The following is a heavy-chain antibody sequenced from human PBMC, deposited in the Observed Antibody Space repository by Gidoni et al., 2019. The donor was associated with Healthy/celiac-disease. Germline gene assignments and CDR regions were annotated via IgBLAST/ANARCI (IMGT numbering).Heavy chain of an antibody. V-gene: IGHV1-2*04. Sequence: QVQLVQSGAEVKKPRASVKVSCKASGSTFTGYHMHWVRQAPGHGLEWMGWINPNSGGTNYAQKFQGWVTMTRDTSISTAYMELSRLRSDDTAVYYCAREPLRGAARDEGGFDYWGQGTLVTVSS. CDR3: AREPLRGAARDEGGFDY. J-gene: IGHJ4*02. CDR2: INPNSGGT. CDR1: GSTFTGYH. D-gene: IGHD6-6*01.